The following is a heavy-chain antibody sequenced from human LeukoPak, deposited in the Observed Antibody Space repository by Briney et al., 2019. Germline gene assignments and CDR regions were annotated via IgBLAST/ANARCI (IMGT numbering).Heavy chain of an antibody. CDR1: GGSISSYH. J-gene: IGHJ4*02. D-gene: IGHD2-15*01. CDR2: IYTSGST. V-gene: IGHV4-4*07. CDR3: ARAYCSGGSCYSGFDY. Sequence: SETLSLTCAVSGGSISSYHWSWIRQPAGKGLEWIGRIYTSGSTNYNPSLKSRVTMSVDTSKNQFSLRLNSVTAADTAVYYCARAYCSGGSCYSGFDYWGQGTLVTVSP.